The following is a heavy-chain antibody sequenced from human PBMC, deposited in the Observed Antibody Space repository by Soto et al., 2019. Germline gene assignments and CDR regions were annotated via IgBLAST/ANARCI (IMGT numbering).Heavy chain of an antibody. J-gene: IGHJ5*02. CDR2: INHSGST. CDR3: ARASVELWFGELFSWFDP. Sequence: PSETLSLTCTVSPGSLRSYYWSWIRQPPGKGLEWIGEINHSGSTNYNPSLKSRVTISVDTSKNQFSLKLSSVTAADTAVYYCARASVELWFGELFSWFDPWGQGTLVTVSS. CDR1: PGSLRSYY. V-gene: IGHV4-34*01. D-gene: IGHD3-10*01.